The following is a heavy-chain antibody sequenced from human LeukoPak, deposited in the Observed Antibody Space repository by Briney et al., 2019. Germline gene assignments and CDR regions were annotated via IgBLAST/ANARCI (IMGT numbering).Heavy chain of an antibody. CDR2: IYNSGST. V-gene: IGHV4-31*03. Sequence: SQTLSLTCTVSGDSISSGGYYWSRIRQHPGKGLEWIGHIYNSGSTYYNPSLASRVTISPDTSKNQFSLNLRSVTAADTAVYYCARDKATTIRGVVTQDTFDIWGQGTMVTVSS. D-gene: IGHD3-10*01. CDR3: ARDKATTIRGVVTQDTFDI. CDR1: GDSISSGGYY. J-gene: IGHJ3*02.